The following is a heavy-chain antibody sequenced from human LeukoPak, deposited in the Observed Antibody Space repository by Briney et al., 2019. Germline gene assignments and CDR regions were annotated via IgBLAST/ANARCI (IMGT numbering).Heavy chain of an antibody. CDR1: GGSFSGYY. V-gene: IGHV4-34*01. D-gene: IGHD4-17*01. CDR3: ATRPGDYDAFDI. CDR2: INHSGST. Sequence: SETLSLTCAVYGGSFSGYYWSWIRQPPGKGLEWIGEINHSGSTNYNPSLKSRVTISVDTSKNQFSLKLSSVTAADTAMYYCATRPGDYDAFDIWGQGTMVTVSS. J-gene: IGHJ3*02.